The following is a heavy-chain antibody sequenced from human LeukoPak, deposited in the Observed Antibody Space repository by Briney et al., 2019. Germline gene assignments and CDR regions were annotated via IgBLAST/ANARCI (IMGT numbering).Heavy chain of an antibody. CDR1: GGTFSSYA. CDR3: ARWVYSGSYTECFDY. CDR2: IIPILGIA. D-gene: IGHD1-26*01. J-gene: IGHJ4*02. V-gene: IGHV1-69*04. Sequence: EASVKVSCKASGGTFSSYAISWVRQAPGQGLEWMGRIIPILGIANYAQKFQGRVTITADKSTSTAYMELSSLRSEDTAVYYCARWVYSGSYTECFDYWGQGTLVTVSS.